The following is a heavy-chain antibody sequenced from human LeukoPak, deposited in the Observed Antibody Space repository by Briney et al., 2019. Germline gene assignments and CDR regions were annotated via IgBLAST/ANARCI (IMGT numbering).Heavy chain of an antibody. CDR3: ARAYSSSWPYYYYYYMDV. J-gene: IGHJ6*03. CDR2: ISYDGGIK. D-gene: IGHD6-13*01. CDR1: GFTFSRYG. Sequence: PGRSLRLSCAASGFTFSRYGIHWVRQAPGKGLEWVAVISYDGGIKYYADSVKGRFTISRDNSKNTLYLEMNSLGAEDTAVYYCARAYSSSWPYYYYYYMDVWGKGTTVTISS. V-gene: IGHV3-30*03.